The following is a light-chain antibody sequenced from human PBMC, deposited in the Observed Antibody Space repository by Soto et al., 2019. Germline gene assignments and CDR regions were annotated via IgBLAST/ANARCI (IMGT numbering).Light chain of an antibody. CDR1: QSISSW. Sequence: DIHLTQSPSTLSASVGDRVTITCRASQSISSWLAWYQQKPGKAPKLLIYKASTLESGVPSRFSGSGSGTEFPLTISSLQPDDFANSYCQHWVDYMWTFGQGTKVEIK. CDR2: KAS. V-gene: IGKV1-5*03. J-gene: IGKJ1*01. CDR3: QHWVDYMWT.